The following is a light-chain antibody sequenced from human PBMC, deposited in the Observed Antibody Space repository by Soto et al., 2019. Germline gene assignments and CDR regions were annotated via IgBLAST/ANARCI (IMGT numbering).Light chain of an antibody. V-gene: IGKV1-39*01. CDR3: QQSYSTPPYT. CDR1: QSISSY. Sequence: DIQMTQSPSSLSASVGDRVTITCRASQSISSYLNWYQQKPGKAPKLLIYAASSLQSGIPSRFSGSGYGTDFTLPISSLQPEDFATYYCQQSYSTPPYTFGQGTKLEIK. CDR2: AAS. J-gene: IGKJ2*01.